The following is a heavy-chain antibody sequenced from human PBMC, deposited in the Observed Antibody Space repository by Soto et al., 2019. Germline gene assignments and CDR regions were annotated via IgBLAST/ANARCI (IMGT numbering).Heavy chain of an antibody. CDR3: ARGGRGYSSDPRYYFDY. D-gene: IGHD5-18*01. V-gene: IGHV1-69*01. J-gene: IGHJ4*02. CDR1: GGSFSSNP. Sequence: QVQLVQSGSEVKKPGSSVTVSCKASGGSFSSNPISWVRQAPGQGLEWMAGIIPIFATVHYAQKFQGRVTITADESTSTAYMELTSLRSEDTAVYFCARGGRGYSSDPRYYFDYWGQGTLVTVSS. CDR2: IIPIFATV.